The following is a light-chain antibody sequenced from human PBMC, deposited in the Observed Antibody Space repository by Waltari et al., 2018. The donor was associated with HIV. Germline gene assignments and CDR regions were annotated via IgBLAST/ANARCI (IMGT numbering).Light chain of an antibody. CDR2: YDS. Sequence: SSLLTQIPSVSVAPGQTARITCGGNNIERKSVHWYQQKPGQAPLLVIYYDSDRPSGIPGRFSGSNCGNTATLTISRVGDGDEADYCCQVWDSTSDHVLVGGGTRLTVL. J-gene: IGLJ2*01. CDR1: NIERKS. V-gene: IGLV3-21*04. CDR3: QVWDSTSDHVL.